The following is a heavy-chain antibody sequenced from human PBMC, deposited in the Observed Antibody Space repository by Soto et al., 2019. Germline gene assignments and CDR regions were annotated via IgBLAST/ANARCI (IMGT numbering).Heavy chain of an antibody. CDR1: GFTFSSYA. J-gene: IGHJ4*02. CDR3: AKDSLLDDYAH. D-gene: IGHD3-16*01. V-gene: IGHV3-23*01. CDR2: ISGSGGST. Sequence: GGSLRLSCAASGFTFSSYAMSWVRQAPGKGLEWFSAISGSGGSTYYADSVKCLFTISRDNSKNTLYLQMNSLRAEDTAVYYCAKDSLLDDYAHWGQGTLVTVSS.